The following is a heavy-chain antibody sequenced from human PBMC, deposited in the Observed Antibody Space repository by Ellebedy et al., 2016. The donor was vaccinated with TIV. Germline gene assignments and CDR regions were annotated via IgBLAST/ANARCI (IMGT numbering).Heavy chain of an antibody. D-gene: IGHD3-22*01. Sequence: MPSETLSLTCAVSGDSVSSSAWWSWVRQPPGKGLEWIGEIYHSGSTNYSPSLKSRVTMSVDKSKNQFSLKLSSVTAADTAVYYCARSPPFDGGLLNYWGQGTLVTVSS. V-gene: IGHV4-4*02. CDR2: IYHSGST. CDR1: GDSVSSSAW. J-gene: IGHJ4*02. CDR3: ARSPPFDGGLLNY.